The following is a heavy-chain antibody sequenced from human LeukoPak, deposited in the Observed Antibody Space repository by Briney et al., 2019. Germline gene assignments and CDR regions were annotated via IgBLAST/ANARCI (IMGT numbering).Heavy chain of an antibody. CDR1: GFTFSSYA. J-gene: IGHJ4*02. V-gene: IGHV3-23*01. CDR3: ASDRYSSGGGGYFDY. Sequence: GGSLRLSCAASGFTFSSYAMSWVRQAPGKGLEWVSAISGSGGSTYYADSVKGRFTISRDNSKNTLYLQMNSLRAEDTAVYYCASDRYSSGGGGYFDYWGQGTLVTVSS. D-gene: IGHD6-19*01. CDR2: ISGSGGST.